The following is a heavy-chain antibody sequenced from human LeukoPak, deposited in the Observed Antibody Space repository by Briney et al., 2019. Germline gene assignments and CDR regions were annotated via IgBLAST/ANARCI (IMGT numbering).Heavy chain of an antibody. CDR3: ARLHYDILTGYYGVFDY. Sequence: GGSLRLSCAASGFTFSSYWMSWVRQAPGKGLEWVANIKQDGSEKYYVDSVKGRFTISRDNAKNSLYLQMNSLRAEDTAVYYCARLHYDILTGYYGVFDYWGQGTLVTVS. D-gene: IGHD3-9*01. J-gene: IGHJ4*02. V-gene: IGHV3-7*03. CDR1: GFTFSSYW. CDR2: IKQDGSEK.